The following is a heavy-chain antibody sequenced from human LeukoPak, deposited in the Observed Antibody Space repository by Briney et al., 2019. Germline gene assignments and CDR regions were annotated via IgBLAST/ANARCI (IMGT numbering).Heavy chain of an antibody. D-gene: IGHD2-15*01. CDR2: INHSGST. V-gene: IGHV4-39*01. J-gene: IGHJ5*02. CDR1: GASISSSSYY. CDR3: ARQAGGYCSGGSCSYNWFDP. Sequence: SETLSLTCTVSGASISSSSYYWSWIRQPPGKGLEWIGEINHSGSTNYNPSLKSRVTISIDTSKNQFSLKLSSMTAADTAVYYCARQAGGYCSGGSCSYNWFDPWGQGTLVTVSS.